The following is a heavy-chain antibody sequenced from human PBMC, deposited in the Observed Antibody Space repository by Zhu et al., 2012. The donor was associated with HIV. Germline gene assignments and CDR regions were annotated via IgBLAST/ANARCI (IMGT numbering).Heavy chain of an antibody. CDR3: ARVRDSSAFYTYFDY. Sequence: QVQLQESGPGLVKPSETLSLTCAVSGYSISSGYSWGWIRQSPGKGLEWIGTIFHSGSTSYTPSPKSRVIISVDMSKNQFSLRLSSVTAADTAVYYCARVRDSSAFYTYFDYWGQGTLVTVSS. D-gene: IGHD3-22*01. CDR1: GYSISSGYS. CDR2: IFHSGST. V-gene: IGHV4-38-2*01. J-gene: IGHJ4*02.